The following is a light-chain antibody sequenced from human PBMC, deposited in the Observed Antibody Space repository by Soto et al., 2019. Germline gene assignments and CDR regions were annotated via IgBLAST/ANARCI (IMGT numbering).Light chain of an antibody. V-gene: IGLV2-14*03. CDR1: RTDVDGHDY. Sequence: QSALTQPASVSGSPGQSLTISCTGTRTDVDGHDYVSWYQQHPGQAPKLIIFDVHNRPSGVSSRFSGSKSGDTASLTISGLQAEDDGDYYCGSYTASAPFHVFGPGTKVTV. CDR3: GSYTASAPFHV. J-gene: IGLJ1*01. CDR2: DVH.